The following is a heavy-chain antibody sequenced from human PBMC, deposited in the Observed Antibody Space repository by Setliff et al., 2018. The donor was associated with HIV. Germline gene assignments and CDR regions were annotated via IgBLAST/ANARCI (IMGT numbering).Heavy chain of an antibody. CDR1: GGSVSSGSYW. V-gene: IGHV4-61*01. D-gene: IGHD6-6*01. J-gene: IGHJ4*02. Sequence: KTSETLSLTCTVSGGSVSSGSYWWSWIRQPPGKGLEWIGYIYYSGSTNYNPSLKSRVTISVDTSKNQFSLKLTSVTAADTAVYYCASGSSSSEIDYWGQGTLVTVSS. CDR2: IYYSGST. CDR3: ASGSSSSEIDY.